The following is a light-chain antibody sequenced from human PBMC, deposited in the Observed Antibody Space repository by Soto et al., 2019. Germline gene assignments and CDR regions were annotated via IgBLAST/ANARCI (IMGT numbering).Light chain of an antibody. V-gene: IGKV3-11*01. Sequence: EIVVTQSPATLSLSPGERATLSCRASQSVSSYLAWYQQKPGHAPRLLIYDASNRATGIPARFSGSGSGTDFTLTISSLEPEDFAVYYCQQRSNWPPIFTFGPGTKVDIK. CDR2: DAS. J-gene: IGKJ3*01. CDR1: QSVSSY. CDR3: QQRSNWPPIFT.